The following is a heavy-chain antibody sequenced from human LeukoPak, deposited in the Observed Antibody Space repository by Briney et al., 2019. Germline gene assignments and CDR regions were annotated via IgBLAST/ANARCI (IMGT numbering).Heavy chain of an antibody. CDR2: ISSSSSYI. Sequence: PGGSLRLSCAASGFTFSSYRMNWVRQAPGKGLEWVSSISSSSSYIYYADSVKGRFTISRDNAKNSLYLQMNSLRAEDTAVYYCARDSDSSSYYYYMDVWGKGTTVTVSS. CDR1: GFTFSSYR. CDR3: ARDSDSSSYYYYMDV. D-gene: IGHD6-6*01. V-gene: IGHV3-21*01. J-gene: IGHJ6*03.